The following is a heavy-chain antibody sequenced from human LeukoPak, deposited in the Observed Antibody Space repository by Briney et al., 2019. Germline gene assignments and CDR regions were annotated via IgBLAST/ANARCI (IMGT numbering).Heavy chain of an antibody. Sequence: PSETLSLTCTVSGASISSNYWSWIRQPPGKGLESIGYMSDSGSTNYNPSHKSRVTISIDTSKNQFSLKLTSVTAADMGVYYCARLSGSSDWYYFDYWGQGTLVTVSS. CDR3: ARLSGSSDWYYFDY. V-gene: IGHV4-59*01. CDR2: MSDSGST. CDR1: GASISSNY. J-gene: IGHJ4*02. D-gene: IGHD6-19*01.